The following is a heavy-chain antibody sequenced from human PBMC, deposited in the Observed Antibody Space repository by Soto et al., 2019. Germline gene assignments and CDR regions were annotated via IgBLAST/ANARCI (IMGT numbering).Heavy chain of an antibody. Sequence: GSLRLSCAASGFTFSSYAMHWVRQAPGKGLEWVAVISYDGSNKYYADSVKGRFTISRDNSKNTLYLQMNSLRAEDTAVYYCARDGGIAKRNYYYYYGMDVWGQGTTVTVSS. D-gene: IGHD6-13*01. J-gene: IGHJ6*02. CDR2: ISYDGSNK. V-gene: IGHV3-30-3*01. CDR3: ARDGGIAKRNYYYYYGMDV. CDR1: GFTFSSYA.